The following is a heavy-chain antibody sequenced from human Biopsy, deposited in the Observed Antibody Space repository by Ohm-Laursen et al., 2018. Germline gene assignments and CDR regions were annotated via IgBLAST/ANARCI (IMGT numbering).Heavy chain of an antibody. J-gene: IGHJ4*02. D-gene: IGHD3-16*01. CDR3: AGAGGHSF. CDR1: AFTVYRNH. CDR2: IHGSGRT. V-gene: IGHV3-66*01. Sequence: SLRLSCTASAFTVYRNHMNWVRQAPGKGLEWVSMIHGSGRTDYADSVKGRFTVSRDNSKDTVYLQMNALRVDDTAMYYCAGAGGHSFWGQGALVTVSS.